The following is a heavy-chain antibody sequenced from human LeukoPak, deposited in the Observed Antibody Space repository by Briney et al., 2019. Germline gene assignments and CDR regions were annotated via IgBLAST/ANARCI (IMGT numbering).Heavy chain of an antibody. V-gene: IGHV3-66*04. D-gene: IGHD3-22*01. Sequence: GGSLRLSCAASGFTFSRYSMNWVRQAPGKGLECVSVIYSGGSTYYADSVKGRFTISRDNSKNTLYLQMNSLRAEDTAVYYCARLPAYYYDTSGFYFDYWGQGTLVTVSS. CDR1: GFTFSRYS. CDR2: IYSGGST. J-gene: IGHJ4*02. CDR3: ARLPAYYYDTSGFYFDY.